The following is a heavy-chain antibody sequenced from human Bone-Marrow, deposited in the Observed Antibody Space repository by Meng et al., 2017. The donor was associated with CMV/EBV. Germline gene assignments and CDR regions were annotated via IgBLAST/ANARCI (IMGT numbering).Heavy chain of an antibody. Sequence: GGSLRFSFAASGFTFSTYGMHWVRQTPGKGLEWLTVIWYDGSNTYYADSVKGRFIISRDNSRNTLYLQMNSLRVEDTAVYYCAKDHCGGDCYNSGWFDPWGQGTLVTVSS. CDR2: IWYDGSNT. J-gene: IGHJ5*02. CDR1: GFTFSTYG. CDR3: AKDHCGGDCYNSGWFDP. V-gene: IGHV3-33*06. D-gene: IGHD2-21*01.